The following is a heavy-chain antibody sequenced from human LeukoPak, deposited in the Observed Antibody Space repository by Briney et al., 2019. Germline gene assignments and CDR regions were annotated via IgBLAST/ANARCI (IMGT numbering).Heavy chain of an antibody. CDR1: GGSISSYY. J-gene: IGHJ3*02. Sequence: SETLSLTCTVSGGSISSYYWSWIRQPPGKGLEWIGYIHYSGSTNYNPSLKSRVTISVDTSKNQFSLKLRSVTAADTAVYYCAREAREGHVFDIWGQGTMVTVSS. D-gene: IGHD5-24*01. V-gene: IGHV4-59*01. CDR3: AREAREGHVFDI. CDR2: IHYSGST.